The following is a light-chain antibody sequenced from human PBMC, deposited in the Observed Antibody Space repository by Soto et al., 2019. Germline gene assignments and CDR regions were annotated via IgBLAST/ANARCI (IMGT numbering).Light chain of an antibody. Sequence: QSALTQPRSVSGSPGQSVTISCTGTSSDVGGYEYVSWYQQHPGKAPKTIIFAVTRRPSGVPDRFSASKSGNTASLTISGLRAEDEADYYCCSYAGTMIFGGGTKLTVL. CDR1: SSDVGGYEY. J-gene: IGLJ2*01. CDR2: AVT. V-gene: IGLV2-11*01. CDR3: CSYAGTMI.